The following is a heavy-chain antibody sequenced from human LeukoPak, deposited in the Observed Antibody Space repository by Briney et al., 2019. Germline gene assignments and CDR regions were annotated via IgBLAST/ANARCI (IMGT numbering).Heavy chain of an antibody. D-gene: IGHD3-10*01. CDR2: IYYSGST. CDR3: ARGSVWDYYGSGSYLQGAFDI. CDR1: GGSIRSSSYY. J-gene: IGHJ3*02. V-gene: IGHV4-39*07. Sequence: SETLSLTCTVSGGSIRSSSYYWGWIRQPPGKGLEWIGSIYYSGSTNYNPSLKSRVTISVDTSKNQFSLKLSSVTAADTAVYYCARGSVWDYYGSGSYLQGAFDIWGQGTMVTVSS.